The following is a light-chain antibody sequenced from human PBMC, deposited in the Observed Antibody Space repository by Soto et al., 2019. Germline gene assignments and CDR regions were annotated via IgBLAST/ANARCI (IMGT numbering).Light chain of an antibody. CDR1: QPIRKH. J-gene: IGKJ2*01. CDR3: QQTDSAPPFT. V-gene: IGKV1-39*01. Sequence: DIEMTQSPSSLSATVGDSVAITCRASQPIRKHLNWYQQKLGGAPKLLIFAASSLPTGVPSRFSGTGSGTAFTLTISHLQPEDFATYYCQQTDSAPPFTFGQGTKV. CDR2: AAS.